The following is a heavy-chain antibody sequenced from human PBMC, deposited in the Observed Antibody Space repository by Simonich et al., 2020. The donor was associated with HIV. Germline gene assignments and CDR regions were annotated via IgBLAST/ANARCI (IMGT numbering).Heavy chain of an antibody. D-gene: IGHD3-3*01. CDR3: ARRDRELILYFDY. CDR2: INHSGIT. CDR1: GGSFSGYY. J-gene: IGHJ4*02. V-gene: IGHV4-34*04. Sequence: QVQLQQWGAGLLKPSETLSLTCAVYGGSFSGYYWSWIRQPPGKGLEWIGEINHSGITTDKSSLNSRATISVDKSKNQFSLKLSSVTAADTAIYYCARRDRELILYFDYWGQGNLVTVSS.